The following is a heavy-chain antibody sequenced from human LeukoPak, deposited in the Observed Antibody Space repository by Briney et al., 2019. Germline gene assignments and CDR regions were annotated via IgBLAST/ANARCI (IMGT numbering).Heavy chain of an antibody. CDR3: ARDRLSALIFAKANHGMDV. CDR1: GYTFTGYY. V-gene: IGHV1-2*02. Sequence: ASLKVSCKASGYTFTGYYMHWVRQAPGQGLEWMGWINPNSGGTNYAQKFQGRVTMTRDTSISTAYMELSRLRSDDTAVYYCARDRLSALIFAKANHGMDVWGQGTTVTVSS. D-gene: IGHD2-8*01. J-gene: IGHJ6*02. CDR2: INPNSGGT.